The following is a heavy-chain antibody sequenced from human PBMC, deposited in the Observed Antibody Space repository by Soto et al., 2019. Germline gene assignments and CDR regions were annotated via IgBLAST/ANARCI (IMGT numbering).Heavy chain of an antibody. D-gene: IGHD1-1*01. Sequence: GEALKISCKGSGESFTSYWIGWVRQMPGKGLEWMGIIYPGDSDTRYSPSLQGQVTISRDNSKNTVSLHMNSLRAEDTALYYCAKDRPRRTSGYFFDYWGQGTPVTVSS. J-gene: IGHJ4*02. V-gene: IGHV5-51*01. CDR3: AKDRPRRTSGYFFDY. CDR1: GESFTSYW. CDR2: IYPGDSDT.